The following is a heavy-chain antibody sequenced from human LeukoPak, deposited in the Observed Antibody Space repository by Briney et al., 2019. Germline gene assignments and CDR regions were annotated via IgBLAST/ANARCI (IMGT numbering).Heavy chain of an antibody. Sequence: GGSLRLSCAASGFTFSSYWMSWVRQAPGKGLEWVANIKQDGSEKYYVDSVKGRFTISRDNAKNSLYLQMNSLRAEDTAVYYCARDAQLVVSGFDYWGQGTLVTVSS. CDR1: GFTFSSYW. J-gene: IGHJ4*02. CDR2: IKQDGSEK. CDR3: ARDAQLVVSGFDY. V-gene: IGHV3-7*01. D-gene: IGHD6-13*01.